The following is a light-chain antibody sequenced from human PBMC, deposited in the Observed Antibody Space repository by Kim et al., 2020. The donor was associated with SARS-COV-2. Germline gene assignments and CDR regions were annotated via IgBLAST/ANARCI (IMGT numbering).Light chain of an antibody. V-gene: IGKV3-15*01. CDR3: QQYNVRPPDT. Sequence: VSPGERATLSGRASQSVGFKLAWYQQKPGQAPRLLIYGASTRATGIPARFSGSGSGTEFTLTITSLQSEDFAVYYCQQYNVRPPDTFGQGTKLEI. CDR1: QSVGFK. CDR2: GAS. J-gene: IGKJ2*01.